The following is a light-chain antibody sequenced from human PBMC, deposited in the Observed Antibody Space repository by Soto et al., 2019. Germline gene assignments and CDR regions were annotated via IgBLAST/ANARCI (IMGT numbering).Light chain of an antibody. CDR1: SSDVGGFNY. J-gene: IGLJ1*01. Sequence: QSVLTQPASESGSPGQSITISCTGTSSDVGGFNYVSWYQQYPGKGPKLLIYEVTKRPSGASDRFSGSKSGNTASLTISGLQAEDDADYYCSSYTSTSTPVFGTGNKLTVL. V-gene: IGLV2-14*01. CDR3: SSYTSTSTPV. CDR2: EVT.